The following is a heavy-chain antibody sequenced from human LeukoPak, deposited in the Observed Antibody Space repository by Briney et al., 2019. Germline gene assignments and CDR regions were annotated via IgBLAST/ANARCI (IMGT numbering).Heavy chain of an antibody. J-gene: IGHJ4*02. CDR3: ARDRRGCSGGSCYSADY. D-gene: IGHD2-15*01. CDR2: IIPMFGSA. Sequence: ASVKVSCKASGGTFSTYAISWVRPAPGQGLEWMGGIIPMFGSASYAQNFQGRVTITADESTNTAYMEVSSLRSEDTAVYYCARDRRGCSGGSCYSADYWGQGTLVTVSS. V-gene: IGHV1-69*01. CDR1: GGTFSTYA.